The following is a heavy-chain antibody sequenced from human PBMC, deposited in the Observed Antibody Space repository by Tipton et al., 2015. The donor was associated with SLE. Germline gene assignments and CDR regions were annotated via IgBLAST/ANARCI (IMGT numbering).Heavy chain of an antibody. CDR1: GGSISSHY. CDR2: IYHSGST. J-gene: IGHJ4*02. Sequence: TLSLTCTVSGGSISSHYWSWIRQPPGKGLEWIGSIYHSGSTNYNPSLKSRVTISVDTSKNQFSLKLSSVTAADTAVYYCARNPKPIASRPLDYWGQGTLVTVSS. D-gene: IGHD6-6*01. CDR3: ARNPKPIASRPLDY. V-gene: IGHV4-59*11.